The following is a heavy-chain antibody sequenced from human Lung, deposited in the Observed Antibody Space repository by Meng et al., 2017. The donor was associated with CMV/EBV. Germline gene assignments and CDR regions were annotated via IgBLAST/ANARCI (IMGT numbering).Heavy chain of an antibody. D-gene: IGHD4-11*01. CDR1: NYTFIDRH. Sequence: ASXXVSXKASNYTFIDRHIHWVRQAPGQGLEWMGWINPDTGDTKYAEEFHGRVTLTRDKSITTAYMDLSGLRSDDTAVYYCARGIIIIRDYHHFAVDVWGQGTXVTVSS. J-gene: IGHJ6*02. CDR3: ARGIIIIRDYHHFAVDV. CDR2: INPDTGDT. V-gene: IGHV1-2*02.